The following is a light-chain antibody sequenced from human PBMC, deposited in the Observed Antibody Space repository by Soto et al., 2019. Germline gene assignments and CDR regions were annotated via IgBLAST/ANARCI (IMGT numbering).Light chain of an antibody. CDR1: SEHSSYA. V-gene: IGLV4-69*01. J-gene: IGLJ2*01. Sequence: QPVLTQSPSASASLGASVKLTCTLSSEHSSYAIAWHQQQPEKGPRYLMKLNSDGSHSKGDGIPDRFSGSSSGAERYLTISRLQSEDEADYYCQTWGTGIHVVFGGGTKLTVL. CDR3: QTWGTGIHVV. CDR2: LNSDGSH.